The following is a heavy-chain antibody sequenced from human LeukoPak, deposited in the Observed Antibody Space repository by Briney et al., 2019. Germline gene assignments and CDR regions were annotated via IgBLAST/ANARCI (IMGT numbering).Heavy chain of an antibody. CDR2: ISASGHYI. CDR3: ARDGSWGDYQFYFYMDV. J-gene: IGHJ6*03. D-gene: IGHD2-2*01. Sequence: GGSLRPSCEASGFTFGSFAMSWVRQAPGKGLEWLSGISASGHYIYCADSVKGRFTISRDNAKNTLYIEMNSLRAEDTAVYYCARDGSWGDYQFYFYMDVWGKGTTVTVSS. V-gene: IGHV3-23*01. CDR1: GFTFGSFA.